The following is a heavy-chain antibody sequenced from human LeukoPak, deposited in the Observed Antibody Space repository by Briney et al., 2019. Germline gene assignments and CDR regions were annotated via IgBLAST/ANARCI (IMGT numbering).Heavy chain of an antibody. Sequence: ASVKVSCKGSGYTFTSYAMNWVRQAPGQGLEWMGWSNTNTGNPTYPQGFTGRFVFSLYTSVSPAYLQISSIKAEDTAVYYCAREYAVTTDYWGQGTLVTVPS. V-gene: IGHV7-4-1*02. D-gene: IGHD4-17*01. CDR2: SNTNTGNP. CDR3: AREYAVTTDY. CDR1: GYTFTSYA. J-gene: IGHJ4*02.